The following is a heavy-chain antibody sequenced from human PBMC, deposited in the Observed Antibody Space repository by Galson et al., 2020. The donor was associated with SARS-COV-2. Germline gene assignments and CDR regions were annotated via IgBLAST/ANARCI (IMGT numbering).Heavy chain of an antibody. Sequence: GGSLRLSCAASEFSLSDSVMHWVRQAPGKGLEWVAVLSSDGKHRYYVDSVQGRFTISKDSSENTLYLQLNSLRPEDTAVYFCAREHPLPVTFDSWGQGTLVTVS. J-gene: IGHJ4*02. D-gene: IGHD4-17*01. CDR3: AREHPLPVTFDS. CDR2: LSSDGKHR. V-gene: IGHV3-30*16. CDR1: EFSLSDSV.